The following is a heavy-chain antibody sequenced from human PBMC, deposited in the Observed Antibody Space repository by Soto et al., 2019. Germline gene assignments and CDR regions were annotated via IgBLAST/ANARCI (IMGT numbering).Heavy chain of an antibody. CDR3: ARDNLSRDFQH. Sequence: QVQLQESGPGLVKPSGTLSLTCAVSGGSISSSNWWSWVRQPPGKGLEWIGEIYHSGSTNYNPSLKSXXTXSXXKSKNQFSLKLSSVTAADTAVYYCARDNLSRDFQHWGQGTLVTVSS. CDR1: GGSISSSNW. V-gene: IGHV4-4*02. J-gene: IGHJ1*01. D-gene: IGHD3-10*01. CDR2: IYHSGST.